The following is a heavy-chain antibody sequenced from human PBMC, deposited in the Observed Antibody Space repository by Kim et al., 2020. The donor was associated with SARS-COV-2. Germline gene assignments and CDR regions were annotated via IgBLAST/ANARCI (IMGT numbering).Heavy chain of an antibody. CDR2: IYTSGST. J-gene: IGHJ5*02. CDR3: ASDLNEDFWSGILNWFDP. D-gene: IGHD3-3*01. V-gene: IGHV4-4*07. CDR1: GSSISSYY. Sequence: SETLSLTCTVSGSSISSYYWSWIRQPAGKGLEWIGRIYTSGSTNYNPSLKSRVTMSVDTSKNQFSLKMSSLTAADTAVCYCASDLNEDFWSGILNWFDP.